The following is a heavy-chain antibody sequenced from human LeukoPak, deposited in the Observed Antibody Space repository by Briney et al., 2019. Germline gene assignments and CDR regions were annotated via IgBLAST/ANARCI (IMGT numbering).Heavy chain of an antibody. CDR1: GGSISIYY. J-gene: IGHJ4*02. CDR3: ARDRGKWLLGLFDY. D-gene: IGHD3-22*01. V-gene: IGHV4-4*07. Sequence: SETLSLTCSVSGGSISIYYWSWIRQPAGKGLEWIGHIYTSGSTNYNPSLKSRVTMSVDTSKNQFSLKLSSVTAADTAVYYCARDRGKWLLGLFDYWGQGTLVTVSS. CDR2: IYTSGST.